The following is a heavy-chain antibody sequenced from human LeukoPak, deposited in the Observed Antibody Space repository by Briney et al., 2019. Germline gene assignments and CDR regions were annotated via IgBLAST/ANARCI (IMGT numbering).Heavy chain of an antibody. CDR1: GYTFTSYY. J-gene: IGHJ4*02. D-gene: IGHD3-10*01. Sequence: ASVKVSCKASGYTFTSYYMHWVRQAPGQGLEWMGIINPSGGSTSYAQKFQGIVTMTRDTSTSTVYMELSSLRSEDTAVYYCAISYGSGSYYYWGQGTLVTVSS. CDR2: INPSGGST. CDR3: AISYGSGSYYY. V-gene: IGHV1-46*01.